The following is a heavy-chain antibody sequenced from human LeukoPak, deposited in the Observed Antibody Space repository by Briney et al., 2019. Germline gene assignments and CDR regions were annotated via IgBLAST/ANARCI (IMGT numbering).Heavy chain of an antibody. Sequence: GASVKVSCKASGYTFTSYAISWVRQAPGQGLEWMGWISAYNGNTNYAQKLQGRVTMTTDTSTSTAYMELRSLRSDDTAVYYCARDRINPKYPDAFDIWGQGTMVTVSS. J-gene: IGHJ3*02. V-gene: IGHV1-18*01. CDR2: ISAYNGNT. D-gene: IGHD2-2*01. CDR3: ARDRINPKYPDAFDI. CDR1: GYTFTSYA.